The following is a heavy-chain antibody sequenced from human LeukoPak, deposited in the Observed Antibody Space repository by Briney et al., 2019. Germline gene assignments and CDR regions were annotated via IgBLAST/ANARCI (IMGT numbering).Heavy chain of an antibody. CDR1: GFTFTSSA. Sequence: ASVKVSCKASGFTFTSSAVQWVRQARGQRLEWIGWIVVGNGNTNYAQKFQEGVTITRDMSTSTAYMELSSLRSEDTAVYYCAADSTVTTYRIYYYYYMDVWGKGTTVTVSS. CDR3: AADSTVTTYRIYYYYYMDV. CDR2: IVVGNGNT. J-gene: IGHJ6*03. D-gene: IGHD4-11*01. V-gene: IGHV1-58*01.